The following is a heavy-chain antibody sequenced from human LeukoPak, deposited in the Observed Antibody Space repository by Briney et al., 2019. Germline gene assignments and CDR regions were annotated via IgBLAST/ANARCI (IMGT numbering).Heavy chain of an antibody. CDR1: GFTLSSYS. CDR2: VSGSTGTI. V-gene: IGHV3-48*01. Sequence: GGSLRLSCGASGFTLSSYSMNWVRQAPGKGLEWVSYVSGSTGTICYADSVTSRFTIFRDNANNSLSLQMNSLRAEDSAIYYCARGSGAAGRVYYFDYWGQGTLVTVSS. CDR3: ARGSGAAGRVYYFDY. D-gene: IGHD6-13*01. J-gene: IGHJ4*02.